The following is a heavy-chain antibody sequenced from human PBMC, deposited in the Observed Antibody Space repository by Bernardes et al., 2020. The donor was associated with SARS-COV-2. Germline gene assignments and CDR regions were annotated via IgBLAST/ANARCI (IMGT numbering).Heavy chain of an antibody. Sequence: GGSLRLSCATSGFSLTIHGMHWVRQAPGKGLEWVAAVKYDGTTKFYADSVKGRFTISRDLSSKTVDLHMDRLAANDTAVYYCARGGVATTWGAFDNWGPGTWVTVSS. CDR1: GFSLTIHG. D-gene: IGHD5-12*01. V-gene: IGHV3-33*01. CDR3: ARGGVATTWGAFDN. CDR2: VKYDGTTK. J-gene: IGHJ4*02.